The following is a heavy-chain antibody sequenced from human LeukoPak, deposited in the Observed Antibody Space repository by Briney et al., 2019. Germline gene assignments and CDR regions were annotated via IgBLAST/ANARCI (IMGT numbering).Heavy chain of an antibody. CDR2: FDPEDGVT. J-gene: IGHJ4*02. Sequence: ASVKVSCKVSGYTLTELSMHWVRQAPGKGLEWMGGFDPEDGVTIYAQKFQGRVTMTEDTSTDTAYMELSSLRSEDTAVYYCATGYYGDPPLGYWGQGTLVTVSS. CDR1: GYTLTELS. CDR3: ATGYYGDPPLGY. V-gene: IGHV1-24*01. D-gene: IGHD4-17*01.